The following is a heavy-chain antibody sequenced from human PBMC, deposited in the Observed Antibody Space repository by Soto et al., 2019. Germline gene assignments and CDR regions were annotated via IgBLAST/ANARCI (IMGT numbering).Heavy chain of an antibody. V-gene: IGHV3-23*01. CDR2: ISGSGGST. CDR1: GFTFVSYA. J-gene: IGHJ4*02. CDR3: EKARALPAAGRPFDH. D-gene: IGHD6-13*01. Sequence: EVQLLQSGGGSVQPGGSLRLSCGASGFTFVSYAMTWVRQAPGKGLEWVSSISGSGGSTYYADSVKGRFTISRDNSKNTQHLQMNSQRAEDTAVYYCEKARALPAAGRPFDHWGQGTLVTVSS.